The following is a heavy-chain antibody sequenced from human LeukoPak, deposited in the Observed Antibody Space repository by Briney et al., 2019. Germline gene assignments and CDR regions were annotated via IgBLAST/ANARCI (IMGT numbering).Heavy chain of an antibody. CDR3: ARGPSTIAAAGIYLDY. Sequence: SAKVSCKASGGTFSSYAISWVRQAPGQGLEWMGGIIPIFGTANYAQKFQGRVTITADESTSTAYMELSSLRSEDTAVYYCARGPSTIAAAGIYLDYWGQGTLVTVSS. CDR1: GGTFSSYA. V-gene: IGHV1-69*01. CDR2: IIPIFGTA. D-gene: IGHD6-13*01. J-gene: IGHJ4*02.